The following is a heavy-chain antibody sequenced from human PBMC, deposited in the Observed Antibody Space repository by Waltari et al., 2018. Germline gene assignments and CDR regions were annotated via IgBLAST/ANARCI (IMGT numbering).Heavy chain of an antibody. V-gene: IGHV1-8*02. D-gene: IGHD3-10*01. CDR2: MNPNSGNT. J-gene: IGHJ6*02. CDR3: AKPSIFSGSYPLDV. Sequence: QVQLVQSGAEVKKPGASVKVSCKASGYTFTSYDTNWVRQATGQGLEWMGWMNPNSGNTGYAQKFQGRVTMTRNTSISTAYMELSSLRSEDTAVYYCAKPSIFSGSYPLDVWGQGTTVTVSS. CDR1: GYTFTSYD.